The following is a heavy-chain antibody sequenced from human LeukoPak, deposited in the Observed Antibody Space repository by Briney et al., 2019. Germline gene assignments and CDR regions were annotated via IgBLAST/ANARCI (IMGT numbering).Heavy chain of an antibody. CDR2: ISYDGSNK. V-gene: IGHV3-30*04. D-gene: IGHD3-9*01. Sequence: GGSLRLSCAASGFTFSSYAMHWVRQAPGKGLEWVAVISYDGSNKYYADSVKGRFTISRDNSKNTLYLQMNSLRVEDTAVYYCARVILRYFDWLLQRPLDYWGQGTLVTVSS. CDR3: ARVILRYFDWLLQRPLDY. J-gene: IGHJ4*02. CDR1: GFTFSSYA.